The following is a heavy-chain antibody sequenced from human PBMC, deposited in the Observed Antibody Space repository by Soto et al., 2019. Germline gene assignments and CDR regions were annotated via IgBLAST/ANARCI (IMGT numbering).Heavy chain of an antibody. CDR2: INSDGSST. J-gene: IGHJ4*02. CDR1: GFTFSTYW. Sequence: GGSLRLSCAASGFTFSTYWMHWVRQAPWKGLVWVSRINSDGSSTAYADSVKGRFTISRDNAKSTLYLQMNSLRAEDTAVYYCARGYYYDSTAYSHVDYWGQGTLVTVSS. V-gene: IGHV3-74*01. CDR3: ARGYYYDSTAYSHVDY. D-gene: IGHD3-22*01.